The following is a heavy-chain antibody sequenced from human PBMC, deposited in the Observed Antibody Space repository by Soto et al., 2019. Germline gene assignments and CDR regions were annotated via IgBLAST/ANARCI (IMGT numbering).Heavy chain of an antibody. CDR1: GFTFSSNY. CDR3: AREDESSGYAGTFHH. J-gene: IGHJ1*01. V-gene: IGHV3-21*01. Sequence: TGGSLRLSCAASGFTFSSNYMHWVRQAPGKGLEWVSSISSSSSYIYYADSVKGRFTISRDNAKNSLYLQMNGLRAEDTAVYYCAREDESSGYAGTFHHWGQGTQVTVSS. CDR2: ISSSSSYI. D-gene: IGHD3-22*01.